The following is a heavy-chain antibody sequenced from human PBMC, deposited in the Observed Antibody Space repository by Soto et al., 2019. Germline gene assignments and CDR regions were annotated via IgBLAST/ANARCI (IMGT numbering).Heavy chain of an antibody. Sequence: QVQLVESGGGVVQPGRSLRLSCAASGFTFSSYSMHWVRQAPGKGLEWVAAMSFDGNSKYFADSVKGRFTISRDNSKNTLSLQMNSLGADASAVYYCARGRSVIDHDDFEYWGQGTLVTVSS. CDR2: MSFDGNSK. V-gene: IGHV3-30-3*01. CDR1: GFTFSSYS. CDR3: ARGRSVIDHDDFEY. J-gene: IGHJ4*02. D-gene: IGHD2-21*01.